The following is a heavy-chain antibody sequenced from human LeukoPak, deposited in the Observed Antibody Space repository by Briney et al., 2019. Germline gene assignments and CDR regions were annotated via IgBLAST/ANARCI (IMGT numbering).Heavy chain of an antibody. CDR3: ATLGDYYDSRGEGGFDY. CDR1: GFTVSSHY. Sequence: GGSLRLSCAASGFTVSSHYMSWVRQAPGKGLEWVSYISSSGSTIYYADSVKGRFTISRDNAKNSLYLQMNSLRAEDTAVYYCATLGDYYDSRGEGGFDYWGQGTLVTVSS. D-gene: IGHD3-22*01. V-gene: IGHV3-11*04. CDR2: ISSSGSTI. J-gene: IGHJ4*02.